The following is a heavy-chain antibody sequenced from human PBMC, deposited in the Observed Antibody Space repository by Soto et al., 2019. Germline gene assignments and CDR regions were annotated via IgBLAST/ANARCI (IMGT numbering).Heavy chain of an antibody. CDR1: GFTFGDYA. CDR2: IRSKAYGGTT. Sequence: EVQLVESGGGLVKPGRSLRLSCTASGFTFGDYAMSWFRQAPGKGLEWVGFIRSKAYGGTTEYAASVKGRFTISRDDSKSIAYLQMNSLKTEDTAVYYCTRCLYGTIFGVVIPPASYGMDVWGQGTTVTVSS. CDR3: TRCLYGTIFGVVIPPASYGMDV. J-gene: IGHJ6*02. V-gene: IGHV3-49*05. D-gene: IGHD3-3*01.